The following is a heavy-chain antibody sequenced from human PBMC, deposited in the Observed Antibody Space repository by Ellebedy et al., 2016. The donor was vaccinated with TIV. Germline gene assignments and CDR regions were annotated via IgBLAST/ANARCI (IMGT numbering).Heavy chain of an antibody. CDR1: GFIFSGSW. D-gene: IGHD2-21*02. V-gene: IGHV3-7*03. J-gene: IGHJ4*02. CDR3: ARDVAPVGQVTFDC. CDR2: INQDGSDE. Sequence: GESLKISCAASGFIFSGSWMTWVRQAPGKGLEWVANINQDGSDEYYVDSVKGRFTISRDNAKNSLYLQMNSLRAGDTAMYYCARDVAPVGQVTFDCWGQGTLVTVSS.